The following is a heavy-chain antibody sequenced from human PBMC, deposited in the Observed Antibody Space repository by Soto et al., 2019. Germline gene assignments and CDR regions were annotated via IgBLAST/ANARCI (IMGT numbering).Heavy chain of an antibody. Sequence: PSETLSLTCTVSGGSIGSYYWSWIGQRPGKGLEWIGYIYYSGSTNYNPSLKSRVTISVDTSKDQFSLKLSSVTAADTAVYYCAKRYSGYDDAFDIWGQGTMVTVSS. D-gene: IGHD5-12*01. J-gene: IGHJ3*02. CDR2: IYYSGST. CDR3: AKRYSGYDDAFDI. CDR1: GGSIGSYY. V-gene: IGHV4-59*08.